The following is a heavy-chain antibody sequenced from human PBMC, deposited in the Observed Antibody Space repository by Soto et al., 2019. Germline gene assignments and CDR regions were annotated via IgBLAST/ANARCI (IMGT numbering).Heavy chain of an antibody. CDR3: ARVLDLNGSGSYYDYGMAV. J-gene: IGHJ6*02. CDR1: GYTFTSYG. V-gene: IGHV1-18*01. CDR2: ISAYNGNT. D-gene: IGHD3-10*01. Sequence: QVQLVQSGAEVKKPGASVKVSCKASGYTFTSYGISWVRQAPGQGLEWLGWISAYNGNTNYAQKLQGRVTMTTDTATITAYIEMRSLRSDDTAVYYCARVLDLNGSGSYYDYGMAVWGQGTPVTVSS.